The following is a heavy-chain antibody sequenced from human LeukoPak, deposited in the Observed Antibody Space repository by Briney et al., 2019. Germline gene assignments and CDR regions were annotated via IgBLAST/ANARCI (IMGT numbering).Heavy chain of an antibody. CDR3: ARGLYRGRSIAVAGTS. J-gene: IGHJ5*02. CDR2: INHSGST. V-gene: IGHV4-34*01. Sequence: PSETLSLTCAVYGGSFSGYYWSWIRQPPGKGLEWIGEINHSGSTNYNLSLKSRVTISVDTSKNQFSLKLSSVTAADTAVYYCARGLYRGRSIAVAGTSWGQGTLVTVSS. CDR1: GGSFSGYY. D-gene: IGHD6-19*01.